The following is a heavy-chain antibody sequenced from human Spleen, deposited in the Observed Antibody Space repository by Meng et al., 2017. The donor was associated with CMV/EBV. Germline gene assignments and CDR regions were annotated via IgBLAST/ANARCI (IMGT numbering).Heavy chain of an antibody. Sequence: SETLSLTCTVSGGSISSYYWSWIRQSPGKGLEWIGYAYYSGSTDYNPSLKSRVTISVDTSKNQFSLRLSSVTAADTAVYYCARAFSGSYSYYYYYGMDVWGQGTTVTVSS. CDR1: GGSISSYY. V-gene: IGHV4-59*01. D-gene: IGHD1-26*01. J-gene: IGHJ6*02. CDR3: ARAFSGSYSYYYYYGMDV. CDR2: AYYSGST.